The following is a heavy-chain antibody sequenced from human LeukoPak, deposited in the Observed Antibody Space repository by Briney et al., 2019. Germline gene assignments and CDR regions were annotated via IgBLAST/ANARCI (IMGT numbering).Heavy chain of an antibody. Sequence: ASVKVSCKASGYTFTSYGITWVRRAPGHGLEWWGWSSPYNDNTNYAQKLQGRVTMTTDTSTSTAYMELRSLRSDDTAVYDCARGGNSGWRTPNDDYWGQGTLVTVSS. CDR3: ARGGNSGWRTPNDDY. CDR2: SSPYNDNT. CDR1: GYTFTSYG. D-gene: IGHD6-19*01. J-gene: IGHJ4*02. V-gene: IGHV1-18*01.